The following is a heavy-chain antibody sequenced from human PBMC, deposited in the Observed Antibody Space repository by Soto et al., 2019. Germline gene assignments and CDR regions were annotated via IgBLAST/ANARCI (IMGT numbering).Heavy chain of an antibody. J-gene: IGHJ6*02. CDR2: INSDGSST. Sequence: PGESLRLSCAASGFTFSSYWMHWVRQAPGKGLVWVSRINSDGSSTSYADSVKGRFTISRDNAKNTLYLQMNSLRAEDTAVYYCARVLRGLYKSYYYYYGMDVWGQGTTVTVSS. CDR3: ARVLRGLYKSYYYYYGMDV. D-gene: IGHD2-8*01. CDR1: GFTFSSYW. V-gene: IGHV3-74*01.